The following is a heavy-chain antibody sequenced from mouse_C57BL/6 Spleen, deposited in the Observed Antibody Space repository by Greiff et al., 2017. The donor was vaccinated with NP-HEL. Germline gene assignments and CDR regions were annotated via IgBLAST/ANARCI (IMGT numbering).Heavy chain of an antibody. CDR3: ARTGSFDY. J-gene: IGHJ2*01. CDR1: GFTFSDYG. CDR2: ISRGSSTI. V-gene: IGHV5-17*01. Sequence: EVKLVESGGGLVKPGGSLKISCAASGFTFSDYGMNWVRQAPEKGLEWVAYISRGSSTIYYTHTVKGRVTISRDNAKNTLFLQMSSLRAEDTAMYYCARTGSFDYWGQGTTLTVSS.